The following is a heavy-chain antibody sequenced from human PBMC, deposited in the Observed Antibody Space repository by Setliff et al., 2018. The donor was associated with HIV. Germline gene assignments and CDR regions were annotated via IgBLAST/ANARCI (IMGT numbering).Heavy chain of an antibody. CDR3: ARHRDPPGSSWIFYYYYMDL. CDR2: IYHTGST. D-gene: IGHD6-13*01. Sequence: SETLSLTCAVSGGSISSSNWWSWVRQPPGKGLEWIGEIYHTGSTNYNPSLKSRVTISVDKSKNQFSLKLSSVTAADTAVYYCARHRDPPGSSWIFYYYYMDLWGAGTTVTVSS. V-gene: IGHV4-4*02. CDR1: GGSISSSNW. J-gene: IGHJ6*03.